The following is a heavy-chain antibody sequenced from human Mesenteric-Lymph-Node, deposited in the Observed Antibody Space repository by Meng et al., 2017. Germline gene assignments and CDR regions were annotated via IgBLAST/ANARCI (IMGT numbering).Heavy chain of an antibody. CDR3: ARPGYSSSWYNYYIDY. Sequence: QVLLEGSCPRTLNPSEPLSLTSPDSGSSISGYYWSWIRQPPGKGLEWIGEINHSGSTNYNPSLKSRVTISVDTSKNQFSLKLSSVTAADTAVYYCARPGYSSSWYNYYIDYWGQGTLVTVSS. V-gene: IGHV4-34*01. J-gene: IGHJ4*02. CDR2: INHSGST. CDR1: GSSISGYY. D-gene: IGHD6-13*01.